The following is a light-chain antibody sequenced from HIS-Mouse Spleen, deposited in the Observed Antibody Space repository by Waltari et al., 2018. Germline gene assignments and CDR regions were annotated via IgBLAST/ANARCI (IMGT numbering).Light chain of an antibody. J-gene: IGKJ4*01. V-gene: IGKV3-11*01. CDR3: QQRSNRPPLT. CDR1: QSVSSY. Sequence: EIVLTQSPATLSLSPGESATLSCRASQSVSSYLAWYQQKPGQAPRPPIHDASNRATRIPGRVSGSGAGNDFNLTIRSLEPEDFAVYYCQQRSNRPPLTFGGGTKGEIK. CDR2: DAS.